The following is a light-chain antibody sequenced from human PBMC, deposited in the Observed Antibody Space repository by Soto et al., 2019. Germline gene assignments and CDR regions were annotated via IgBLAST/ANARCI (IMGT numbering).Light chain of an antibody. CDR1: SSNIGAGYD. V-gene: IGLV1-40*01. CDR3: QSYDSSLTDSRV. CDR2: DNN. J-gene: IGLJ3*02. Sequence: QPVLTQPPSLSGAPGQRVIISCTGSSSNIGAGYDVHWYQQLPGAAPQLLIFDNNYRPSGVPDRFSGSKSGTSAYLAITGLQSEDEAHYYCQSYDSSLTDSRVFGGGTKLTVL.